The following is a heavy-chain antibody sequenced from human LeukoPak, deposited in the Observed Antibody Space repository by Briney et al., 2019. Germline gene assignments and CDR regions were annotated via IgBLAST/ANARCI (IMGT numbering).Heavy chain of an antibody. J-gene: IGHJ4*02. D-gene: IGHD3-3*01. CDR2: INPNSGGT. CDR1: GYTFTGYY. Sequence: ASVKVFCKASGYTFTGYYMHWVRQAPGQGLEWMGWINPNSGGTNYAQKFQGRVTMTRDTSISTAYMELSRLRSDDTAVYYCAAPDYDFWSGYYTYWGQGTLVTVSS. V-gene: IGHV1-2*02. CDR3: AAPDYDFWSGYYTY.